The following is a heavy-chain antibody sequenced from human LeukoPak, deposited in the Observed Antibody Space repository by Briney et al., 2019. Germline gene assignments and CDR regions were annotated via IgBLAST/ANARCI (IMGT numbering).Heavy chain of an antibody. CDR3: AKDPYSSSSWVY. J-gene: IGHJ4*02. D-gene: IGHD6-6*01. CDR1: GFTLSSYA. CDR2: ISSDRSNK. Sequence: GRSLRLSCAASGFTLSSYAMHWVRQAPGKGLEWVAVISSDRSNKYYADSVKGRFTISRDNSNNTLYLQMTSLRAEDTAVYYCAKDPYSSSSWVYWGQGTLVTVSS. V-gene: IGHV3-30-3*01.